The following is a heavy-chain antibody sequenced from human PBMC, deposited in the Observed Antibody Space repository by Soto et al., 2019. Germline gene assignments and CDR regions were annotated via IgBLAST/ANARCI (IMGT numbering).Heavy chain of an antibody. D-gene: IGHD2-2*01. Sequence: PGGSLRLSCAASGFTFSSYSMNWVRQAPGKGLEWVSYISSSSSTIYYADSVKGRFTISRDNAKNSLYLQMNSLRDEDTAVYYCARGYYTLRDYCISTSCAFFRFDPWGQGTLVTVSS. CDR3: ARGYYTLRDYCISTSCAFFRFDP. CDR2: ISSSSSTI. CDR1: GFTFSSYS. J-gene: IGHJ5*02. V-gene: IGHV3-48*02.